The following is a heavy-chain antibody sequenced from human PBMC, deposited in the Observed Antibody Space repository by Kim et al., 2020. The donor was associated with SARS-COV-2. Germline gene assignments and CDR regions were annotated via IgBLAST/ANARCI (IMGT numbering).Heavy chain of an antibody. CDR1: GFTFSSYS. Sequence: GGSLRLSCAASGFTFSSYSMNWVRQAPGKGLEWVSYISSSSSTIYYADSVKGRFTISRDNAKNSLYLQMNSLRDEDTAVYYCARVVLRPNLGSRDDAFDIWGQGTMVTVSS. J-gene: IGHJ3*02. V-gene: IGHV3-48*02. CDR3: ARVVLRPNLGSRDDAFDI. D-gene: IGHD3-16*01. CDR2: ISSSSSTI.